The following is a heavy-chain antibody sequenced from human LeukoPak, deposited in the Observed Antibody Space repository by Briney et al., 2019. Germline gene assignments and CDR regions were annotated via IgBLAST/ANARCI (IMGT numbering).Heavy chain of an antibody. CDR3: ARDYASGSYQPLDY. Sequence: ASVKVSCKASGYTFTDYYMHWVRQAPGQGLEWKGWINPNSGDTSYAQNFQGRVTMTRDTSITTAYMELSWLRSDDTAVYYCARDYASGSYQPLDYWGQGTLVTVSS. V-gene: IGHV1-2*02. CDR1: GYTFTDYY. CDR2: INPNSGDT. J-gene: IGHJ4*02. D-gene: IGHD3-10*01.